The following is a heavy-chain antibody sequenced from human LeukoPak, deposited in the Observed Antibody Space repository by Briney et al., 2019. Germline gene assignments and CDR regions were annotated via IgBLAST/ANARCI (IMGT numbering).Heavy chain of an antibody. V-gene: IGHV3-7*03. J-gene: IGHJ4*02. CDR1: GFTFSNYC. Sequence: GGSLRLSCAASGFTFSNYCMSWVRQAPGKGLEWVANIRQDGSEKYSVDSVKGRFTISRDNAKNSLYLQMSSLRAEDTAVYYCARDKRADEGSKFDYWGQGTLVTVSS. D-gene: IGHD1-26*01. CDR3: ARDKRADEGSKFDY. CDR2: IRQDGSEK.